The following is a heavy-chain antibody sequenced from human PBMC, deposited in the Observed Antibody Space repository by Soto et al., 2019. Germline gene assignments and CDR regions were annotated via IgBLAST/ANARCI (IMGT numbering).Heavy chain of an antibody. D-gene: IGHD6-19*01. CDR2: ISGSGDSA. V-gene: IGHV3-23*01. CDR3: GKERRGSGWSVCNF. Sequence: GGSLRLSCTASGFPFSHYAMNWVRQGPGTRLEWVADISGSGDSARYADSVRGRFTISRDNSRDTLYLQMNSLRVDDTAVYYCGKERRGSGWSVCNFWGQGALVTVSS. CDR1: GFPFSHYA. J-gene: IGHJ4*02.